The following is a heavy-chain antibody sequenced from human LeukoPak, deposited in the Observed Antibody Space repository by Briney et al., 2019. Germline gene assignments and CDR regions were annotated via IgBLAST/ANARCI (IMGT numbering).Heavy chain of an antibody. CDR2: MYYSGST. V-gene: IGHV4-39*01. Sequence: ASETLSLTCTVSGGSISSSRYYWGWIRQPPGKGLEWIGSMYYSGSTYYNPSLKSRVTISVDTSKNQFSLKLSSVTAADTAVYYCASPRDGYNFDYWGQGTLVTVSS. D-gene: IGHD5-24*01. J-gene: IGHJ4*02. CDR3: ASPRDGYNFDY. CDR1: GGSISSSRYY.